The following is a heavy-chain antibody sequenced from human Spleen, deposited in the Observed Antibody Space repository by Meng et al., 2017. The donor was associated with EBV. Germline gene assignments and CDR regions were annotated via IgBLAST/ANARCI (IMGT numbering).Heavy chain of an antibody. J-gene: IGHJ4*02. CDR3: AGGRGLPNY. CDR1: GESFSGNY. Sequence: QGQLQQGGAGLLKPSETLSLTCAVYGESFSGNYWSWIRQPPGKGLEWIGDINHSGITNYNPSLKSRVTISADTSKNQFSLKMTSVTAADTALYYCAGGRGLPNYWGQGTLVTVSS. V-gene: IGHV4-34*01. CDR2: INHSGIT. D-gene: IGHD4-17*01.